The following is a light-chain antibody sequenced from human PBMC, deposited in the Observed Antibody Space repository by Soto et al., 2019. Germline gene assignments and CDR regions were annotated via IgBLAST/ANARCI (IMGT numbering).Light chain of an antibody. Sequence: SYELTQPPSVSVAPGQTANITCGGNNIGGKSVHWYQQRPGQAPVLVVYDDSDRPSGIPERFSGSNSGNTATLTITRVEAGDVADYYCQVWDSSSEHAVFGGGTQLTVL. CDR2: DDS. J-gene: IGLJ7*01. CDR3: QVWDSSSEHAV. CDR1: NIGGKS. V-gene: IGLV3-21*02.